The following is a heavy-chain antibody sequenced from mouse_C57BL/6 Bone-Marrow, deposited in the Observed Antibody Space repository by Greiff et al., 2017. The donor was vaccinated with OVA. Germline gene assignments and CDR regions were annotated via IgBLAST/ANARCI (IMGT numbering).Heavy chain of an antibody. CDR3: ARRSTMVTRFAY. CDR1: GFTFSSYG. Sequence: EVQLQESGGDLVKPGGSLKLSCAASGFTFSSYGMSWVRQTPDKRLEWVATISSGGSYTYYPDSVKGRFTISRDNAKNTLYLQMSSLKSEDTAMYYCARRSTMVTRFAYWGQGTLVTVSA. V-gene: IGHV5-6*01. D-gene: IGHD2-2*01. CDR2: ISSGGSYT. J-gene: IGHJ3*01.